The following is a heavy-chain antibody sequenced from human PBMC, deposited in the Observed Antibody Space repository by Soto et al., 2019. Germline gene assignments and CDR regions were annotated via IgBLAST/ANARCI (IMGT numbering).Heavy chain of an antibody. V-gene: IGHV5-51*01. CDR1: GYTFTNYW. D-gene: IGHD4-4*01. CDR2: IFPRDFDV. Sequence: PGESLKISCHTSGYTFTNYWIGWVRQMPGGGLEWLGLIFPRDFDVRYSPSFEGQVTISADRSTATALLQWRSLEASDSALYFCARLVSLLQTIDSWGQGTQVTVSS. J-gene: IGHJ5*01. CDR3: ARLVSLLQTIDS.